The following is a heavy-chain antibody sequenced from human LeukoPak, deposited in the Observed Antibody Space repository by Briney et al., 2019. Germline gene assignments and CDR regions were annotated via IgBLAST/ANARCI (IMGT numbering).Heavy chain of an antibody. CDR1: GYSFTSYW. CDR3: ARLAAGNYYDSSGENWFDP. D-gene: IGHD3-22*01. CDR2: IYPGDSDT. V-gene: IGHV5-51*01. J-gene: IGHJ5*02. Sequence: WESLKISCKGSGYSFTSYWIGWVRQMPGKGLEWMGIIYPGDSDTRYSPSFQGQVTISADKSISTTYLQWSSLKASDTAMYYCARLAAGNYYDSSGENWFDPWGQGTLVTVSS.